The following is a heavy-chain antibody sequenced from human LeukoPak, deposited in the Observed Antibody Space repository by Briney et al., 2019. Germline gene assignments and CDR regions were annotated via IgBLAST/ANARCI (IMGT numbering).Heavy chain of an antibody. V-gene: IGHV3-33*06. D-gene: IGHD2-21*01. Sequence: PGRSLRLSCAASGFTFSSYGMHWVRQSPGKGLEWVAVIWYDGSNKYYADSVKGRFTISRDNSKNTLYLQMNSLRAEDTAVYYCAKGSADARPYCFDYWGQGTLVTVSS. CDR1: GFTFSSYG. J-gene: IGHJ4*02. CDR3: AKGSADARPYCFDY. CDR2: IWYDGSNK.